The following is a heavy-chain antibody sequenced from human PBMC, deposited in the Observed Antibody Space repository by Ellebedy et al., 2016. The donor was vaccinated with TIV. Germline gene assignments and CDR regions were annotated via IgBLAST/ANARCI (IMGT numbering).Heavy chain of an antibody. V-gene: IGHV3-15*07. D-gene: IGHD4-17*01. J-gene: IGHJ5*02. CDR2: IQSKTHGETT. CDR1: GFTVTNAW. CDR3: TTLTVYGDYADH. Sequence: PGGSLRLSCAASGFTVTNAWMHWVRQAPGKGLEWVGHIQSKTHGETTHYAAPVKGRFTISRDGSKNMYYLQMTSLKIEDTGVYFCTTLTVYGDYADHWGQGTLVTVSS.